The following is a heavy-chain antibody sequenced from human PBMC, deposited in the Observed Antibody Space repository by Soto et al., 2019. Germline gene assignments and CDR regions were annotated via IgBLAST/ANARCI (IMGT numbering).Heavy chain of an antibody. J-gene: IGHJ4*02. V-gene: IGHV3-48*01. CDR1: GFTFSSYS. CDR2: ISSSSSTI. CDR3: ARDRKSVTFGGDGRCPSGY. D-gene: IGHD3-16*01. Sequence: EVQLVESGGGLVQPGGSLSLSCAASGFTFSSYSMNWVRQAPGKGLEWVSDISSSSSTIYYADSVKGRFTISRDNAKNSLYLQMNSLRAEATAVYYCARDRKSVTFGGDGRCPSGYWGQGTLVTVSS.